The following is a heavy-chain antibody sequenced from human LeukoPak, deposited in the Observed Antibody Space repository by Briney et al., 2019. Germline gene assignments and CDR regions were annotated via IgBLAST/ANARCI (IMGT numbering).Heavy chain of an antibody. Sequence: LGGSLRLSCAASGFIFRSCGMHWVRQAPGKGLEWVTFIPYDGSNTWYADSVKGRFTTSRENSKSTLSLQMNSLRAEDTALYYCAKDPLGGGSSLINWFDSWGQGVWVTVSS. CDR1: GFIFRSCG. D-gene: IGHD1-26*01. V-gene: IGHV3-30*02. CDR2: IPYDGSNT. CDR3: AKDPLGGGSSLINWFDS. J-gene: IGHJ5*01.